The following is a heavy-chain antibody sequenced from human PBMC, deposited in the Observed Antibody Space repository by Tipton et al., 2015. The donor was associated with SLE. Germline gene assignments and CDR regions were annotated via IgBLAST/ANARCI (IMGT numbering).Heavy chain of an antibody. V-gene: IGHV4-61*02. J-gene: IGHJ4*02. CDR1: GVSISSGSDY. D-gene: IGHD2-2*02. Sequence: TLSLTCSVSGVSISSGSDYWIWIRQPAGKGLEWIGRIHPSGSAFYNPSLESRVAFSLDTSKNQFSLKLRSVTAADTAMYFCARGYRFFDYWGQGTLVTVSS. CDR3: ARGYRFFDY. CDR2: IHPSGSA.